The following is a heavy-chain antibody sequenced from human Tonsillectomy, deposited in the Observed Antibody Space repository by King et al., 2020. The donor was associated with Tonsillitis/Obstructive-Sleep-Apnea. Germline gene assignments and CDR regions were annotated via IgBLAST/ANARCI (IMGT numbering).Heavy chain of an antibody. CDR1: GFTFSNYW. CDR2: IKQDGSEK. D-gene: IGHD3-3*01. CDR3: VRDVYFWSGQYRSYYYYGMDV. J-gene: IGHJ6*02. Sequence: EVQLVESGGGLVQPGGSLRLSCLASGFTFSNYWMNWVRQAPGKGLEWVANIKQDGSEKYYVDSVKGRFTISRDNAKKSQYMQMNSLRAEDTALYYCVRDVYFWSGQYRSYYYYGMDVWGQGTTVTVSS. V-gene: IGHV3-7*01.